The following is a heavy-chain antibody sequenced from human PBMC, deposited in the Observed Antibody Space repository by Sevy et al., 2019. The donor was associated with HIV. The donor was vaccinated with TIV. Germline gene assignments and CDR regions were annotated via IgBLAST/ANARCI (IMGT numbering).Heavy chain of an antibody. CDR3: ARDLGSPDAFEI. J-gene: IGHJ3*02. CDR2: ISSSGSSI. Sequence: GGSLRLSCVASGFTFSNYEMNWVRQAPGKGLEWVSYISSSGSSIYYADSVKGRFSISRDNAKNSLFLQVNSLRAEDTAVYYCARDLGSPDAFEIWGQGTMVTVS. D-gene: IGHD1-26*01. CDR1: GFTFSNYE. V-gene: IGHV3-48*03.